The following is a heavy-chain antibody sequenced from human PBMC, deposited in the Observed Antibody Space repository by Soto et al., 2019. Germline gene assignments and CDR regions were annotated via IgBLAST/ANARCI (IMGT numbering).Heavy chain of an antibody. CDR3: VRDRVYTWYDLEY. D-gene: IGHD3-3*01. J-gene: IGHJ4*02. Sequence: EVQLVESGGGLVQPGGSLRLYCAASGFTFRSYAMNWVRQAPGKGLEWVSYINSGSSTIYYADSAKGRFSISRDNAKNSLYLQMNSLRDEDTAVYFCVRDRVYTWYDLEYWVQGALVTVSS. CDR2: INSGSSTI. V-gene: IGHV3-48*02. CDR1: GFTFRSYA.